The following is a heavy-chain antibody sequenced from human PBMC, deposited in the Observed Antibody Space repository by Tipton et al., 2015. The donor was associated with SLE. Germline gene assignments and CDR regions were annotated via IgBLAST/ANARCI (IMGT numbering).Heavy chain of an antibody. Sequence: SLRLSCAASGFTFSNYAMFWVRQAPGKGLEYVSVISSNGGSAYYGNSVKGRFTISRENGWNSLYLQMNSLRPEDTAVYYCAREGYLRYFDYWGQGTLVTVSS. J-gene: IGHJ4*02. CDR2: ISSNGGSA. CDR1: GFTFSNYA. V-gene: IGHV3-64*01. D-gene: IGHD6-13*01. CDR3: AREGYLRYFDY.